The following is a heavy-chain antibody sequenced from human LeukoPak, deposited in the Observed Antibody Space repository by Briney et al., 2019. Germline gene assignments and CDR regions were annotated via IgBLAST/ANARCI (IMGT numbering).Heavy chain of an antibody. J-gene: IGHJ2*01. V-gene: IGHV4-4*02. D-gene: IGHD3-9*01. Sequence: SETLSLTCAVSGGSISSSNWWSWVRQPPGKGLEWIGEIYHSGSTNYNPSLKSRVTISVDKSKNQFSLKLSSVTAADTAVYYCARPYYDILTGYRHFDLWGRGTLVTVSS. CDR2: IYHSGST. CDR1: GGSISSSNW. CDR3: ARPYYDILTGYRHFDL.